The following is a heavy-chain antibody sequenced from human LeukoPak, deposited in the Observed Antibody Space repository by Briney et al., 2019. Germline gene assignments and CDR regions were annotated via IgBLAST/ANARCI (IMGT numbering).Heavy chain of an antibody. CDR3: ARFFSAATWGYDWFDP. CDR1: GYSISSGYY. CDR2: IHHSGST. Sequence: SETLSLTRTVSGYSISSGYYWGWIRQPPGKGLEWIGNIHHSGSTYYKPSLRSRVIISVDTSKNQFSLRLSSVTAADTAVYYCARFFSAATWGYDWFDPWGQGTLVTVSS. J-gene: IGHJ5*02. D-gene: IGHD2-15*01. V-gene: IGHV4-38-2*02.